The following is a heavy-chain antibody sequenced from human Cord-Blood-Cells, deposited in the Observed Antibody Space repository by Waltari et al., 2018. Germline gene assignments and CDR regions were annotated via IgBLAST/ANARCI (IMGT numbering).Heavy chain of an antibody. D-gene: IGHD3-10*01. CDR2: ISGSGGST. CDR3: AKVVLLWFRESELDY. J-gene: IGHJ4*02. V-gene: IGHV3-23*01. Sequence: EVQLLASGGGLVQPGGSLRLSCAASGFPFSSYAMSWVRQAPGKGLEWVSAISGSGGSTYSADSVKGRFTISRDNSKNTLYLQMNSLRAEDTAVYYCAKVVLLWFRESELDYWGQGTLVTVSS. CDR1: GFPFSSYA.